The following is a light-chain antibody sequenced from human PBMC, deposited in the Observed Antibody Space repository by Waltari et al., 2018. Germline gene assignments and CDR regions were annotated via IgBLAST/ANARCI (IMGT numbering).Light chain of an antibody. CDR1: SSDVGSYNL. CDR2: GGN. J-gene: IGLJ3*02. CDR3: CSYAGSLTWV. V-gene: IGLV2-23*01. Sequence: QSALTQPASVSGSPGQSIAISCTGTSSDVGSYNLAPCYQQHPGKAPKLTIYGGNKRPPGVSNRFSASTSGNTASLTVSGLQAEDEADYYCCSYAGSLTWVFGGGTKVTVL.